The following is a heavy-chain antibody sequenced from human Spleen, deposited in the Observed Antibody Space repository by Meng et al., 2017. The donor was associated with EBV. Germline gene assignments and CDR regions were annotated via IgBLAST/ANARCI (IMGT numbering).Heavy chain of an antibody. CDR1: GFSLSYDGVG. Sequence: ITLKESGPTLVKPAQTLTLPCTFSGFSLSYDGVGVGWIRQPPGKALEWLALIYWNDDKRYSPSLKSRLTITKDTPKNQVLLAMTNVDPVDTATYYCAHLLTCGGDCYSWFAPWGQGTLVTVSS. CDR2: IYWNDDK. J-gene: IGHJ5*02. V-gene: IGHV2-5*01. CDR3: AHLLTCGGDCYSWFAP. D-gene: IGHD2-21*01.